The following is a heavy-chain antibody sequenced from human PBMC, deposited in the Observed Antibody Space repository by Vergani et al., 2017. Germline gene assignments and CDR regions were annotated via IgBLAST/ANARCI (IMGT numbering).Heavy chain of an antibody. CDR2: IYYSGST. J-gene: IGHJ6*03. Sequence: QVQLQESGPGLVKPSETLSLTCTVSGGSISSYYWSWIRQPPGKGLEWIGYIYYSGSTNYNPTPKRRVPISVDTSKHQFSLMRGAVTAADTAVYYCARDSLSYYRNMDVWGKGTTVTVSS. D-gene: IGHD3-22*01. CDR1: GGSISSYY. V-gene: IGHV4-59*01. CDR3: ARDSLSYYRNMDV.